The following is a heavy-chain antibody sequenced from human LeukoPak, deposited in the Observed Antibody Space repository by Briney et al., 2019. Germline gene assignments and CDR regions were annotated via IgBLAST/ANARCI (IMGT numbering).Heavy chain of an antibody. D-gene: IGHD2-15*01. Sequence: ASVKVSCKASGYTFTSYGISWVRQAPGQGLEWMVWISAYNGHTNYAQKLQGRVTITTDTSTSTAYMELRILRSDDTAVYYCARGAHCSGGSCYTRGFDYWGQGTLVTVSS. CDR3: ARGAHCSGGSCYTRGFDY. V-gene: IGHV1-18*01. CDR2: ISAYNGHT. CDR1: GYTFTSYG. J-gene: IGHJ4*02.